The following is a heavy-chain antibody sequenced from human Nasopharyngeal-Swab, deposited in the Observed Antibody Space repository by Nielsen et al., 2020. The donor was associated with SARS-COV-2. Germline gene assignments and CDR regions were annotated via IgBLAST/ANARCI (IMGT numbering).Heavy chain of an antibody. Sequence: ASVKVSCKASGYTFTSYGISWVRQAPGQGLEWMGWISAYNGNTNYAQKLQGRVTMTTDTSTSTAYMELRSLRSDDTAVYYCARNYYYDSSGYDTTEYFQHWGQGTLVTVSS. V-gene: IGHV1-18*01. J-gene: IGHJ1*01. D-gene: IGHD3-22*01. CDR1: GYTFTSYG. CDR2: ISAYNGNT. CDR3: ARNYYYDSSGYDTTEYFQH.